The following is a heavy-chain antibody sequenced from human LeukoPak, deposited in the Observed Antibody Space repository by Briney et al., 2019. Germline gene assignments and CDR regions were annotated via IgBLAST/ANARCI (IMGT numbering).Heavy chain of an antibody. CDR1: GGSISSYY. J-gene: IGHJ4*02. CDR2: IYTSGRT. Sequence: SETLSLTCTVSGGSISSYYWSWVREPAGKGLEWIGRIYTSGRTNYNPSLKSRVTMSLDTSKNQFSLKLSSVTAADTAVYYCARARRGSSWEIDYWGQGTLVTVSS. V-gene: IGHV4-4*07. D-gene: IGHD6-13*01. CDR3: ARARRGSSWEIDY.